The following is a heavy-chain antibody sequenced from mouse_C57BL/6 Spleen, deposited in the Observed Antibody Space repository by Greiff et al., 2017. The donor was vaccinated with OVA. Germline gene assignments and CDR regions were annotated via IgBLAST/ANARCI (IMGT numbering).Heavy chain of an antibody. CDR1: GYTFTSYW. D-gene: IGHD2-4*01. J-gene: IGHJ2*01. V-gene: IGHV1-55*01. CDR2: IYPGSGST. Sequence: QVQLQQPGAELVKPGASVKMSCKASGYTFTSYWITWVKQRPGQGLEWIGDIYPGSGSTNYNEKFKSKATLTVDTSSSTAYMQLSSLTSEDSAVYYCARYDYDPYYFDYWGQGTTLTVSS. CDR3: ARYDYDPYYFDY.